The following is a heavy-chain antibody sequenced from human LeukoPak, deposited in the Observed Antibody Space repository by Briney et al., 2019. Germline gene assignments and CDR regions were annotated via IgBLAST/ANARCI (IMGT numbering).Heavy chain of an antibody. CDR3: AREHRVVRGVMKY. V-gene: IGHV1-2*02. CDR1: GYTFTGYY. CDR2: INPNSGGT. D-gene: IGHD3-10*01. Sequence: ASVKVSCKASGYTFTGYYMHWVRQAPGQGLEWMGWINPNSGGTNYAQKFQGRVTMTRDTSISTAYMELSRLRSDDTAVYYRAREHRVVRGVMKYWGQGTLVTVSS. J-gene: IGHJ4*02.